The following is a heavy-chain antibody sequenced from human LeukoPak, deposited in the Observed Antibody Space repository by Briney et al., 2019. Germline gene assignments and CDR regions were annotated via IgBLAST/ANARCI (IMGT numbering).Heavy chain of an antibody. J-gene: IGHJ4*02. CDR3: ARDASLRDCSSTSCPIDY. CDR2: INPNSGGT. V-gene: IGHV1-2*02. D-gene: IGHD2-2*01. Sequence: ASVKVSCKASGYTFTGYYMHWVRQAPGQGLEWMGWINPNSGGTNYAQKFQGRVTMTRDTSISTAYMELSRLRSDDTAVYYCARDASLRDCSSTSCPIDYWGQGTLVTVSS. CDR1: GYTFTGYY.